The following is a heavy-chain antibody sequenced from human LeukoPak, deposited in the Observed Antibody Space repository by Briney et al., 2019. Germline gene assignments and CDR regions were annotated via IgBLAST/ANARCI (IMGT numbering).Heavy chain of an antibody. V-gene: IGHV3-9*01. CDR1: GFTFDDYA. CDR2: ISWNSGSI. CDR3: ARDGGKSAFDY. D-gene: IGHD4-23*01. Sequence: GRSLRLSCAASGFTFDDYAIHWVRQAPGKGLEWVSGISWNSGSIGYADSVKGRFTISRDNAKNSLYLQMNSLRAEDTAVYYCARDGGKSAFDYWGQGTLVTVSS. J-gene: IGHJ4*02.